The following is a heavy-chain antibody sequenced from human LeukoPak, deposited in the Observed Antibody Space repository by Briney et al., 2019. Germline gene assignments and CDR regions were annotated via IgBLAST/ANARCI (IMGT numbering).Heavy chain of an antibody. CDR1: GGSFSGYY. D-gene: IGHD2-15*01. J-gene: IGHJ5*02. CDR3: ARAIHCSGGSCYSFWFDP. CDR2: INHSGST. V-gene: IGHV4-34*01. Sequence: SETLSLTCAVYGGSFSGYYWSWIRQPPGKGLGWIGEINHSGSTNYNPSLKSRVTISVDTSKNQFSLKLSSVTAADTAVYYCARAIHCSGGSCYSFWFDPWGQGTLVTVSS.